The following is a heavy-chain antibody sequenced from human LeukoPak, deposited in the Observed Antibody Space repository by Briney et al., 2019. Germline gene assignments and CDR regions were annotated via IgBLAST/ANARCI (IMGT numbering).Heavy chain of an antibody. J-gene: IGHJ4*02. CDR2: FDVIDSET. CDR3: AAGRPYSLLDY. D-gene: IGHD5-18*01. Sequence: GASVEVSCTVSGSSLSELSLYWVRQAPGKGLEWMGGFDVIDSETFYAQKFQGRVTMTEDSSRDTAYMELRSLTSDDTALYYCAAGRPYSLLDYWGQGTLVTVSS. CDR1: GSSLSELS. V-gene: IGHV1-24*01.